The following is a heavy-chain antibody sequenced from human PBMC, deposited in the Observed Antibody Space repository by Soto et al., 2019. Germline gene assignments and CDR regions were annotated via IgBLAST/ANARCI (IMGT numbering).Heavy chain of an antibody. CDR2: IIPIFGTA. Sequence: QVQLVQSGAEVKKPGSSVKVSCKASGGTFSSYAISWVRQAPGQGLEWMGGIIPIFGTANYAQKFQGRVTITADESTSTAYMELSSLRSEDTAVYYCARRTGQRVAGYYYGMDVWGQGTTVTVSS. D-gene: IGHD6-25*01. CDR1: GGTFSSYA. J-gene: IGHJ6*02. V-gene: IGHV1-69*12. CDR3: ARRTGQRVAGYYYGMDV.